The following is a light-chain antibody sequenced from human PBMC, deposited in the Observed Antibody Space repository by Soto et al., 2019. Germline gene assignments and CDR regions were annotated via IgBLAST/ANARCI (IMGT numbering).Light chain of an antibody. CDR1: QSVSSSY. CDR3: QQYGSSPPYT. V-gene: IGKV3-20*01. Sequence: EIVLTQSPGTLSLSPGERATLSCRASQSVSSSYLAWYQQKPGQAPRLLIYGSSSSATVIPDRFSGSGSGTDFNLTISRLEPEDFAVYYCQQYGSSPPYTFGQGTKLEIK. CDR2: GSS. J-gene: IGKJ2*01.